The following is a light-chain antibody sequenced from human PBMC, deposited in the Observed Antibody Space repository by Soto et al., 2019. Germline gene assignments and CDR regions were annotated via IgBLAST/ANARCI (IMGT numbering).Light chain of an antibody. CDR2: GAS. CDR3: QRYGTSVWT. Sequence: EIVLTQSPGTLSLSPGERAILSCRASQSVSSSYLAWYQQKPGQAPRLLIYGASSRATGIPDRFSGSGSGTDVTLTISRLEPEDFAVYYCQRYGTSVWTFGQGTKVEIK. V-gene: IGKV3-20*01. J-gene: IGKJ1*01. CDR1: QSVSSSY.